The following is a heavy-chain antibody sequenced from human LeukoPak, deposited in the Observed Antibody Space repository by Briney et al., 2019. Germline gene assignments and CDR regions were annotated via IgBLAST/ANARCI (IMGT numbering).Heavy chain of an antibody. J-gene: IGHJ6*02. CDR2: IYSGGST. V-gene: IGHV3-66*01. CDR1: GFTVSSNY. D-gene: IGHD3-3*01. Sequence: PGGSLRLSCAASGFTVSSNYMSWVRPAPGKGLEWVSVIYSGGSTYYADSVKGRFTISRDNSKNTLYLQMYSLRAEDTAVYYCARDPGYDLSDGMDVWGRGTTVTVSS. CDR3: ARDPGYDLSDGMDV.